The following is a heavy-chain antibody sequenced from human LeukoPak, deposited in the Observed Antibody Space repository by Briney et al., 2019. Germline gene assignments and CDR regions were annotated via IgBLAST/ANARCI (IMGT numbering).Heavy chain of an antibody. CDR3: ATPAAGTEYHFDY. D-gene: IGHD6-13*01. CDR1: GFTFDDYA. V-gene: IGHV3-9*01. Sequence: GRSLRLSCAASGFTFDDYAMHWVRQAPGKGLEWVSGISWNSGSIGYADSVKGRFTISRDNAKNSLYLQMNSLRAEDTALYYCATPAAGTEYHFDYWGQGTLVTVSS. CDR2: ISWNSGSI. J-gene: IGHJ4*02.